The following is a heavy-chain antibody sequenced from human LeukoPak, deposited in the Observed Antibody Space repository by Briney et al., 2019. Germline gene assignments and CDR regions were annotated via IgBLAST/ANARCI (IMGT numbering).Heavy chain of an antibody. J-gene: IGHJ4*02. D-gene: IGHD1-26*01. CDR3: AKEGIVTSHFGYYFDF. Sequence: GGSLRLSCGAFGFTFSNYAMGWVRQAPGKGLEWVSAISVSGHSAFYLDSVKGRFTMSRDNSKNTLYLQMNSLRAEDTAVYYCAKEGIVTSHFGYYFDFWGQGTLVTVPS. CDR1: GFTFSNYA. V-gene: IGHV3-23*01. CDR2: ISVSGHSA.